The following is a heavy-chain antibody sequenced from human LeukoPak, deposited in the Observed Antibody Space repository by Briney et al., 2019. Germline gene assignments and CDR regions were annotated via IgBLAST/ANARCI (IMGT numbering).Heavy chain of an antibody. V-gene: IGHV4-59*12. CDR3: TRGVLRYFDW. Sequence: SETLSLTCSVSGGSISNYYWSWIRQPPGKGLEWIGYISYTGIISYNPSLKSRVTISVDTSKNQSSLKLNSVTAADTAVYYCTRGVLRYFDWWGQGTPVTVSS. CDR2: ISYTGII. CDR1: GGSISNYY. D-gene: IGHD3-9*01. J-gene: IGHJ4*02.